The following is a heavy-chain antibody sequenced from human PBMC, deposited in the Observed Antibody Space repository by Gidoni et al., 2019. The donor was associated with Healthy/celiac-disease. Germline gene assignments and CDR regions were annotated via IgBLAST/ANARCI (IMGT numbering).Heavy chain of an antibody. Sequence: QITLKESGPTLVKPTQTLTLTCTFSGFSLSTSGVGVGWIRQPPGKALEWLALIYWNDDKRYSPSLKSRLTITKDTSKNQVVLTMTNMDPVDTATYYCAYTVAGRYYFDYWGQGTLVTVSS. V-gene: IGHV2-5*01. CDR2: IYWNDDK. CDR1: GFSLSTSGVG. J-gene: IGHJ4*02. CDR3: AYTVAGRYYFDY. D-gene: IGHD6-19*01.